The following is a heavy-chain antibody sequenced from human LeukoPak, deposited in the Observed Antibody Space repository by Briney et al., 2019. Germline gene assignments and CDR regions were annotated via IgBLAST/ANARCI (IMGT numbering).Heavy chain of an antibody. V-gene: IGHV1-8*01. D-gene: IGHD3-10*01. CDR2: MNSNSGNT. CDR3: ARGSSLYGSGSIENWFDP. Sequence: ASVKVSCKASGYTFTSYDINWVRQATGQGLEWMGWMNSNSGNTGYAQKFQGRVTMTRNTSISTAYMELNSLRSEDTAVYYCARGSSLYGSGSIENWFDPWGQGTLVTVSS. CDR1: GYTFTSYD. J-gene: IGHJ5*02.